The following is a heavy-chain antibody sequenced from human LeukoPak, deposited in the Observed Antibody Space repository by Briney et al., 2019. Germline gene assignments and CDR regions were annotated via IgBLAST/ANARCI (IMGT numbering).Heavy chain of an antibody. Sequence: GGSLRLSCVAFGFTFSSYGMHWVRQTPGKGLEWVAVISFNGSKKYYVDSVKGRFTISRDDSKNTLYLQMNSLRAEDTAVYYCAKDITHSSAFDGWGQRTMVTVSS. CDR2: ISFNGSKK. D-gene: IGHD3-10*01. CDR1: GFTFSSYG. CDR3: AKDITHSSAFDG. J-gene: IGHJ3*01. V-gene: IGHV3-30*18.